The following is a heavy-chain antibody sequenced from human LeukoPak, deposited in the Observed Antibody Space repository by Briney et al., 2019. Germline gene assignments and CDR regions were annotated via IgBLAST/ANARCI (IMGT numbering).Heavy chain of an antibody. CDR2: VDHTGST. Sequence: SETLSLTCSVSDDSITMYYWTWIRQPPGKGLEWIGYVDHTGSTNFNPSLNGRVSISRDTTKNLFSLRLRSVTAADTAVYYCARGADILTAVYPKWFDPWGQGTLVTVSS. V-gene: IGHV4-59*01. CDR1: DDSITMYY. J-gene: IGHJ5*02. D-gene: IGHD3-9*01. CDR3: ARGADILTAVYPKWFDP.